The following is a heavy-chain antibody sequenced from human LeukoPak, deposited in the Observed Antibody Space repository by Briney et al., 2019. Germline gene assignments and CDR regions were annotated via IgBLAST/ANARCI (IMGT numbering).Heavy chain of an antibody. CDR2: IYHSGST. D-gene: IGHD3-10*01. CDR1: GGSISSSNW. V-gene: IGHV4-4*02. Sequence: SGTLSLTCAVSGGSISSSNWWSWVRQPPGKGLEWIGEIYHSGSTNYNPSLKSRVTISVDTSKNQFSLKLSSVTAADTAVYYCARPYGSGSEYFDPWGQGTLVTVSS. CDR3: ARPYGSGSEYFDP. J-gene: IGHJ5*02.